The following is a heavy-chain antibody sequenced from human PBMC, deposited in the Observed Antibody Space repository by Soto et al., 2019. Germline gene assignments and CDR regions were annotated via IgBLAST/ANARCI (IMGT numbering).Heavy chain of an antibody. D-gene: IGHD3-22*01. V-gene: IGHV3-9*01. CDR3: AKGRGALTVVSNWFDP. Sequence: ALRLSFAAIGFTFEDHAMHWIRQVPGKGLEWVAGINWNSGITGYADSVKGRFTISRDNANNSPHLEMNSLKTEDTAFYYCAKGRGALTVVSNWFDPWGQGTLVTVSS. CDR1: GFTFEDHA. J-gene: IGHJ5*02. CDR2: INWNSGIT.